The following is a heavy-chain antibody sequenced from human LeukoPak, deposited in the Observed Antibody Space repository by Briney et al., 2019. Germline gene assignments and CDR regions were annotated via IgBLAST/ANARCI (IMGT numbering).Heavy chain of an antibody. CDR2: ISGSGTVT. CDR3: AKTSVGEWRIIGSGYFDN. Sequence: GGSLSLSCAASGFTFSNHAMNWVRQAPGKGLEWVSIISGSGTVTYYADSVKGRFTISRDNSRNTLYLQMNSLRAEDTALYYCAKTSVGEWRIIGSGYFDNWGQGTLVTVSS. V-gene: IGHV3-23*01. CDR1: GFTFSNHA. D-gene: IGHD2-15*01. J-gene: IGHJ4*02.